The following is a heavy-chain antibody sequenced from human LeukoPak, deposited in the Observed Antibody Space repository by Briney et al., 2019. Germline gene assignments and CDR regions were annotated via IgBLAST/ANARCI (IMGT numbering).Heavy chain of an antibody. Sequence: SETLSLTCSVSGDSIRSGDSYWGWIRQNPWKGLEWIGSIYYVGSPHYNPSLNSRQVTMSVDTLKNQFSLKVTSVTDADTAVYYCARLPTRKRAMDVWGQGTTVTVSS. V-gene: IGHV4-39*01. CDR1: GDSIRSGDSY. J-gene: IGHJ6*02. CDR3: ARLPTRKRAMDV. D-gene: IGHD1-1*01. CDR2: IYYVGSP.